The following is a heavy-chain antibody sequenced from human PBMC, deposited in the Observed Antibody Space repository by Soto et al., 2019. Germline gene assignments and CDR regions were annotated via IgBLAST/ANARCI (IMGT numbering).Heavy chain of an antibody. CDR1: GGTLSSYA. V-gene: IGHV1-69*01. J-gene: IGHJ6*02. Sequence: QVQLVQSGAEVKKPGSSVKVSCKASGGTLSSYAISWVRQAPGQGLEWMGGIIPIFGTANYAQKFQGRVTITADESTSTAYMELSSLRSEDTAVYYCARARGYSSSWYESYYYYGMDVWGQGTTVTVSS. D-gene: IGHD6-13*01. CDR3: ARARGYSSSWYESYYYYGMDV. CDR2: IIPIFGTA.